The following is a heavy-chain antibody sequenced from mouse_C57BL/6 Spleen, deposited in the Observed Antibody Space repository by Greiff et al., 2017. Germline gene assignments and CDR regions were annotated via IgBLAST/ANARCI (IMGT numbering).Heavy chain of an antibody. CDR3: ASIGSGPYDGYLAWFGY. Sequence: QLVESGGDLVKPGGSLKLSCAASGFTFSSYGMSWVRQTPDKRLEWVATISSGGSYTYYPDSVEGRFTISRDNAKNTLCLQMSSLKSENTAMYYCASIGSGPYDGYLAWFGYWGQGTLVTVSA. J-gene: IGHJ3*01. D-gene: IGHD2-3*01. CDR1: GFTFSSYG. CDR2: ISSGGSYT. V-gene: IGHV5-6*01.